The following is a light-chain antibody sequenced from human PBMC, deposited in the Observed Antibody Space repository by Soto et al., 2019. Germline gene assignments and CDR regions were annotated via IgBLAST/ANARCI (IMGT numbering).Light chain of an antibody. CDR2: HSS. V-gene: IGKV3-20*01. CDR3: QKYETSPYT. Sequence: EVVLTQSPGTLSLSPGERASLSCRASQDIRSRDLAWYQQRPGQAPRLLIYHSSARATGIPERFSASGSGTDFTLTISRLEPEDSAVYFCQKYETSPYTFGQGTKVDIK. CDR1: QDIRSRD. J-gene: IGKJ2*01.